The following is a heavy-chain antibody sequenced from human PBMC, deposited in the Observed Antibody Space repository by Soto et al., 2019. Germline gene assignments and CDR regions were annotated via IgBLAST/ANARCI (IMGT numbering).Heavy chain of an antibody. Sequence: QVQLQESGPGLVKPSQTLSLTCTVSGGSISSANYFWSWIRQLPGKGLEWIAYISYRGRATYNPSLERRVTRSVDTSKNQFSLRLGSVTAADTALYYCAREVNVAATSDAFDIWGQGTKVTVSS. V-gene: IGHV4-30-4*01. D-gene: IGHD2-15*01. CDR1: GGSISSANYF. CDR3: AREVNVAATSDAFDI. CDR2: ISYRGRA. J-gene: IGHJ3*02.